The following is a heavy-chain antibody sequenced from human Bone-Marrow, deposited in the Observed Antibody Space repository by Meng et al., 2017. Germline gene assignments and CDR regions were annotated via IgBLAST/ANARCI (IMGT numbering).Heavy chain of an antibody. Sequence: GESLKISCAASGFTFSSYSMNWVRQAPGKGLEWVSSISSSSSYIYYADSVKGRFTISRDNAKNSLYLQMNSLRAEDTAVYYCARDEWELLRRGIFDYWGQGTLVTGSS. V-gene: IGHV3-21*01. D-gene: IGHD1-26*01. CDR1: GFTFSSYS. CDR2: ISSSSSYI. CDR3: ARDEWELLRRGIFDY. J-gene: IGHJ4*02.